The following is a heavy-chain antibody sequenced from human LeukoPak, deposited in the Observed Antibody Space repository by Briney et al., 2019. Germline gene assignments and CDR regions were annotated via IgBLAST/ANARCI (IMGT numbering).Heavy chain of an antibody. CDR3: AKEGYSYGYRWFDP. CDR1: GFTFSSYG. Sequence: GGSLRLSCVASGFTFSSYGMHWVRQAPGKGLEWVAVISYDGSNKYYADSVKGRFTISRDNSKNTLYLQMNSLRAEDTAVYYCAKEGYSYGYRWFDPWGQGTLVTVSS. CDR2: ISYDGSNK. D-gene: IGHD5-18*01. J-gene: IGHJ5*02. V-gene: IGHV3-30*18.